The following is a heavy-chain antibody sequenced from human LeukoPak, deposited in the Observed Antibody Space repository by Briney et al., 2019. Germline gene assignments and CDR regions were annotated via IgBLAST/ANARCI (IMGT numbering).Heavy chain of an antibody. CDR3: ARGPRISEMATITWYFNY. J-gene: IGHJ4*02. D-gene: IGHD5-24*01. CDR1: GVSLTAHY. CDR2: INHSGSA. Sequence: SETLSLTCMVSGVSLTAHYWAWIRHPPAKGREWIGEINHSGSANYNPSLKSRVTIPVDTSNSQFSLNLNSVTAADTALYYCARGPRISEMATITWYFNYWGQGTLVTVSS. V-gene: IGHV4-34*01.